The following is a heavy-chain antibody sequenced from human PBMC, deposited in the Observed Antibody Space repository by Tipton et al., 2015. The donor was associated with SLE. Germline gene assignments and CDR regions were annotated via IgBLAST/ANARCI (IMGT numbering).Heavy chain of an antibody. J-gene: IGHJ3*01. CDR2: IGTAGDT. Sequence: GSLRLSCAASGFTFSSYDMHWVRQGTGKGLEWVSAIGTAGDTYYPGSVKGRFTISRENAKHSLYLQMTNLRAGDTAVYYCARGGSDAFDSGAKGQGSPSLQ. CDR1: GFTFSSYD. D-gene: IGHD3-16*01. V-gene: IGHV3-13*01. CDR3: ARGGSDAFDS.